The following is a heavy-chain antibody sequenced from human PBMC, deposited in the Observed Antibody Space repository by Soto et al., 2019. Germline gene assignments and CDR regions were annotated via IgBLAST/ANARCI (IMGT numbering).Heavy chain of an antibody. CDR3: ARGKRMTKNWFDP. Sequence: PSETLSLTCAVYGGSFSGYYWSWIRQPPGKGLEWIGEINHSGSTNYNPSLKSRVTISVDTSKNQFSLKLSSVTAADTAVYYCARGKRMTKNWFDPWGQGTLVTVS. J-gene: IGHJ5*02. CDR2: INHSGST. V-gene: IGHV4-34*01. CDR1: GGSFSGYY. D-gene: IGHD4-17*01.